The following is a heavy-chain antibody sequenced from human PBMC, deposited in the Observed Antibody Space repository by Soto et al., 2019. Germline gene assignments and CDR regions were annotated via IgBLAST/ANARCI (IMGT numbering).Heavy chain of an antibody. D-gene: IGHD2-8*01. CDR3: ARTSTDANWYFDL. CDR1: GGSISSGGYY. CDR2: IYYSGST. J-gene: IGHJ2*01. Sequence: QVQLQESGPGLVKPSQTLSLTCTVSGGSISSGGYYWSWIRQHPGKGLEWIGYIYYSGSTYYNPSLRSRVTISVDTSKNQFSLKLSSVTAADTAVYYCARTSTDANWYFDLWGRGTLVTVSS. V-gene: IGHV4-31*03.